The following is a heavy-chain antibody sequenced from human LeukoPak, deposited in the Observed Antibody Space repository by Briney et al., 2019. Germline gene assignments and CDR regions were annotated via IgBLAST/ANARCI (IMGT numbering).Heavy chain of an antibody. J-gene: IGHJ6*03. D-gene: IGHD3-10*01. CDR3: AKDHMVRGTYYYMDV. Sequence: PGGSLRLSCAASGFNFDDYAMHWVRQAPGKGVEWVSGISWNSGSIGYADSVKGRFTISRDNAKNSLYLQMNSLRAEDTALYYCAKDHMVRGTYYYMDVWGKGTTVTISS. CDR1: GFNFDDYA. V-gene: IGHV3-9*01. CDR2: ISWNSGSI.